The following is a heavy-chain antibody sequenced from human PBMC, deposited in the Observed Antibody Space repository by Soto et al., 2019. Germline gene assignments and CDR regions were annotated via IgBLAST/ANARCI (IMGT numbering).Heavy chain of an antibody. J-gene: IGHJ6*02. V-gene: IGHV1-69*12. CDR2: IIPIFGTA. CDR3: ARDNADGFGELSDPYYYYGMDV. CDR1: GGTFSSYA. Sequence: QVQLVQSGAEVKKPGSSVKVSCKASGGTFSSYAISWVRQAPGQGLEWMGGIIPIFGTANYAQKFQGRVTITADESTSTDYMELSSLRSEDTAVYYCARDNADGFGELSDPYYYYGMDVWGQGTTVTVSS. D-gene: IGHD3-10*01.